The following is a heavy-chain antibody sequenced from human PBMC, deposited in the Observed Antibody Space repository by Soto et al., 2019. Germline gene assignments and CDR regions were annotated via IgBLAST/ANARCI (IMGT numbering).Heavy chain of an antibody. D-gene: IGHD3-10*01. CDR1: GGSISSGGYY. V-gene: IGHV4-31*03. CDR2: IYYSGST. Sequence: QVQLQESGPGLVKPSQTLSLTCTVSGGSISSGGYYWSWIRQHPGKGLEWIGYIYYSGSTYYNPSLKSRVTISVDTSKNQFSLKLSSVTAADTAVYYCARGLLWFGESRYRYFDYWGQGTLVTVS. J-gene: IGHJ4*02. CDR3: ARGLLWFGESRYRYFDY.